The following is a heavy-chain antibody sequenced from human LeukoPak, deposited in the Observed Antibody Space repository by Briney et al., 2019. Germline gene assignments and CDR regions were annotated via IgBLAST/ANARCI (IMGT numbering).Heavy chain of an antibody. V-gene: IGHV3-11*04. D-gene: IGHD4-17*01. J-gene: IGHJ3*02. CDR1: AFTFGDYA. CDR3: ASPLRTDYGDYGGLGHDAFDI. CDR2: ISSSGSTI. Sequence: GGSLRLSCTASAFTFGDYAMSWIRQAPGKGLEWVSYISSSGSTIYYADSVKGRFTISRDNAKNSLYLQMNSLRAEDTAVYYCASPLRTDYGDYGGLGHDAFDIWGQGTMVTVSS.